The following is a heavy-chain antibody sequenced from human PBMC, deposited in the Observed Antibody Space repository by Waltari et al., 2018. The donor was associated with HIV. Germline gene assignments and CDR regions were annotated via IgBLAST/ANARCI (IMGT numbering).Heavy chain of an antibody. Sequence: QVQLQESGSGLVRPSETLSLPCSVSGFSITTGYYWGWVRQPPGKGLELIGYIYHTGSAYYHPSLKSRVSISVDTSKNQFSLKVNSMTASDAAVYYCARVRPADQRYLDYWGQGTLVTVSS. V-gene: IGHV4-38-2*02. CDR3: ARVRPADQRYLDY. D-gene: IGHD6-25*01. J-gene: IGHJ4*02. CDR2: IYHTGSA. CDR1: GFSITTGYY.